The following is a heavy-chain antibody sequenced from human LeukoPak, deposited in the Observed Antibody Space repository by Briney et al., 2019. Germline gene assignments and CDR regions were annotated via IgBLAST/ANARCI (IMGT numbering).Heavy chain of an antibody. Sequence: ASVKVSCKVSGYTLTELSMHWVRQAPGKGLEWMGGFDPEDGETIYAQKFQGRVTMTEDTSTDTAYMELSSLRSEDTAVYYCATGVTMVRGVINDYRGQGTLVTVSS. J-gene: IGHJ4*02. CDR1: GYTLTELS. CDR2: FDPEDGET. V-gene: IGHV1-24*01. CDR3: ATGVTMVRGVINDY. D-gene: IGHD3-10*01.